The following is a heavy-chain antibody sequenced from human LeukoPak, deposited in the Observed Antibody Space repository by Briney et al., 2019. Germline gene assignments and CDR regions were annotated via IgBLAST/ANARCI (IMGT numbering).Heavy chain of an antibody. D-gene: IGHD7-27*01. J-gene: IGHJ4*02. Sequence: GGSLRLSCTASGFTFSTYAMNWVRQAPGKGLEWVSAISGSGGSTYYADSVKGRFTISRDNSKKMLYLQMNSLRAEDTAVYYCAKGDVPSNWGALGLFDYWGQGTLVTVSS. CDR1: GFTFSTYA. CDR2: ISGSGGST. CDR3: AKGDVPSNWGALGLFDY. V-gene: IGHV3-23*01.